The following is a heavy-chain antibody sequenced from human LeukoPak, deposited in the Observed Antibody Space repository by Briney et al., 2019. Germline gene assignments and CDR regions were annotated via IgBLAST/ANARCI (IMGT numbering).Heavy chain of an antibody. CDR3: AKDSPYYYDSSGYPLDY. J-gene: IGHJ4*02. CDR2: ISGSGGST. CDR1: GFTFSSYA. V-gene: IGHV3-23*01. Sequence: GGSLRLSCAASGFTFSSYAVSWVRQAPGKGLEWVSVISGSGGSTYYADSVKGRFTISRDNSKNTLYLQMNSLRAEDTAVYYCAKDSPYYYDSSGYPLDYWGQGTLVTVSS. D-gene: IGHD3-22*01.